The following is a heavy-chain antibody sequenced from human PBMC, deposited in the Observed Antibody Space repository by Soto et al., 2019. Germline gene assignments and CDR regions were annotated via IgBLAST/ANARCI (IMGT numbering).Heavy chain of an antibody. J-gene: IGHJ6*02. CDR3: ARARLSNGDPNIYFYYGLDV. D-gene: IGHD6-6*01. CDR2: IIPLFGKG. V-gene: IGHV1-69*06. Sequence: ASVKVSCKASGDMFRNSAFTWVRQAPGQGLEWMGVIIPLFGKGNDAQKFQGRVTFTADKSTSTLHMELTSLRSDDTAVYFCARARLSNGDPNIYFYYGLDVWGQGSTVTVSS. CDR1: GDMFRNSA.